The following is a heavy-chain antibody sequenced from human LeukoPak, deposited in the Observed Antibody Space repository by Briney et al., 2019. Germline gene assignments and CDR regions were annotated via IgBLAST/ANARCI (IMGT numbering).Heavy chain of an antibody. CDR3: ARRGRYYDSSGYYLVDYFDY. V-gene: IGHV3-23*01. J-gene: IGHJ4*02. CDR2: ISGSGGST. D-gene: IGHD3-22*01. Sequence: GGSLRLSCAASGFTFSSYALSWVRQAPGKGLEWGTSISGSGGSTYYADSVKGRFTTSRDNSKNTLYLQMNSLRAEDTAVYYCARRGRYYDSSGYYLVDYFDYWGQGTLVTVSS. CDR1: GFTFSSYA.